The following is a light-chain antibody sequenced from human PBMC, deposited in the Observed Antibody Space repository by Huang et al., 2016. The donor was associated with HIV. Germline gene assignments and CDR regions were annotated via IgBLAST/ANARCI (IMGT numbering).Light chain of an antibody. V-gene: IGKV3-15*01. CDR1: QSVAKH. J-gene: IGKJ1*01. Sequence: EIVMTQSPATLSVSPGERATLSCRASQSVAKHFAWYQQKPGQAPRLHIYGASTRATGIPARCSGSGSGTEFTLTISSLQSEDFAVYYCHHYSNWPPTWTFGQVTKVEIK. CDR3: HHYSNWPPTWT. CDR2: GAS.